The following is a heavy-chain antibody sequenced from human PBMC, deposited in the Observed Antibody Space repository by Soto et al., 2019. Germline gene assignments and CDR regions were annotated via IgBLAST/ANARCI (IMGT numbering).Heavy chain of an antibody. CDR2: INTVGPTT. CDR3: TKVRGGG. Sequence: EVQLVESGGSLVQPGGSLRLSVAASGFTFSDFWWYWVRQVPGKGLVWVSRINTVGPTTNYADSVKARFTISRDNAKSTLYLQMNSLRVDDTAVYFCTKVRGGGWGQGTLVTVSS. CDR1: GFTFSDFW. D-gene: IGHD2-15*01. J-gene: IGHJ4*02. V-gene: IGHV3-74*01.